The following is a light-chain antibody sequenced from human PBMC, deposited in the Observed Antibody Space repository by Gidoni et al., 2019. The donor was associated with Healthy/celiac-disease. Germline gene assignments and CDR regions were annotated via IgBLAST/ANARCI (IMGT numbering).Light chain of an antibody. V-gene: IGLV3-25*03. CDR2: KDS. CDR1: ALPKQH. CDR3: QSADSSGAWV. J-gene: IGLJ3*02. Sequence: SYELTQPPSVSVSPGQTARITCSGDALPKQHAYWYQQKPGQAPVLVIYKDSERPSGIPERFSGSSSGKTVTLTISGVQAEDETDYYCQSADSSGAWVFGGGTKLTVL.